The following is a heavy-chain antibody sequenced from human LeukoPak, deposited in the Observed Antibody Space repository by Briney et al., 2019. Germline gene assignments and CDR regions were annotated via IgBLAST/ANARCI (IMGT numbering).Heavy chain of an antibody. J-gene: IGHJ5*02. CDR2: ISDSGGST. CDR3: AKDLSRAVAADWFDP. V-gene: IGHV3-23*01. Sequence: PGGSLRLSCAASGFTSSSYAMSWVRQAPGRGLEWVSSISDSGGSTYYADSVKGRFTISRDNSKNTLYLQMTNLRAADTAVYYCAKDLSRAVAADWFDPWDQGSLVTVSS. CDR1: GFTSSSYA. D-gene: IGHD6-19*01.